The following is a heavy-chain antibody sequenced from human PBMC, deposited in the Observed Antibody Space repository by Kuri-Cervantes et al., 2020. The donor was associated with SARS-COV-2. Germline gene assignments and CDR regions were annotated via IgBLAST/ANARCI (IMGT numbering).Heavy chain of an antibody. CDR2: ITRSSVYI. CDR3: ARRFAVSYYYYYMDV. D-gene: IGHD3-10*01. V-gene: IGHV3-21*01. CDR1: GFTFSSYA. Sequence: GESLKISCAASGFTFSSYAMHWVRQAPGKGLEWVSSITRSSVYISYADSLKGRFTISGDNAKNSLYLQMNSLRAEDTAVYYCARRFAVSYYYYYMDVWGKGTTVTVSS. J-gene: IGHJ6*03.